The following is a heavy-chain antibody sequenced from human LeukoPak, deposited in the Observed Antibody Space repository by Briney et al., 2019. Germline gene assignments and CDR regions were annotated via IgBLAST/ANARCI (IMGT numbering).Heavy chain of an antibody. V-gene: IGHV3-23*01. D-gene: IGHD3-3*01. J-gene: IGHJ4*02. Sequence: GGSLRLSCAASGFAFTDFATNWVRQAPGKGLEWVSTISASGTITYYADSVKGRCTISRDNSGNTLFLQMNSLRAEDTAVYYCANPAFRYDFWSGYYFWGQGTLVTVSS. CDR1: GFAFTDFA. CDR3: ANPAFRYDFWSGYYF. CDR2: ISASGTIT.